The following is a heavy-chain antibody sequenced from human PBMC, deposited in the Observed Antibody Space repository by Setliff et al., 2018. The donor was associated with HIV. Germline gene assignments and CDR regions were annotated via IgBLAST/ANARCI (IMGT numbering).Heavy chain of an antibody. V-gene: IGHV1-3*01. CDR2: INAGNGNT. CDR3: ATDPTSRAYGSGSFGWLDP. CDR1: GYSFITYV. Sequence: ASVKVSCKASGYSFITYVVYWVRQAPRQRLEWMGWINAGNGNTKYSQKFQGRVTITRDTSAKIAYMELSSLTSEDTAVYYCATDPTSRAYGSGSFGWLDPWGQGTLVTVSS. J-gene: IGHJ5*02. D-gene: IGHD3-10*01.